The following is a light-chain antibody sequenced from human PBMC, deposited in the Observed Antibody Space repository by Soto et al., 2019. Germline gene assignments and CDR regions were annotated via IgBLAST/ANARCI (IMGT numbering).Light chain of an antibody. Sequence: QSALTQPASVSGSPGQSVTISCTGTRSDVGGFNYVSWYQQYPGKDPKLVIFEVNNRPSGISNRFFGSKSDNTASLTISGIQAEDEADYYCSSFTSGTSRYVFGTGTKLTVL. CDR3: SSFTSGTSRYV. J-gene: IGLJ1*01. V-gene: IGLV2-14*01. CDR2: EVN. CDR1: RSDVGGFNY.